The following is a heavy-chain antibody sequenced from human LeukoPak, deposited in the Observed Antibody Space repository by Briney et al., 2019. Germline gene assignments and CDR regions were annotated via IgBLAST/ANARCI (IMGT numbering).Heavy chain of an antibody. J-gene: IGHJ3*02. V-gene: IGHV4-61*02. CDR1: Y. Sequence: YXXWXRQXAGXXXXWIGRIYTSGSXNXHPSLKSXITISVDTXXNQFSLKLRSLNAADTAVYYCAXXXXXXXXXXWGQGXXXXXSS. CDR2: IYTSGSX. CDR3: AXXXXXXXXXX.